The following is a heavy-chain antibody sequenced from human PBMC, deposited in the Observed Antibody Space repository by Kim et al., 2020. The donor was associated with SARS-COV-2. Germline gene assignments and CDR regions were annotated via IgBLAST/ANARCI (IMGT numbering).Heavy chain of an antibody. D-gene: IGHD1-7*01. J-gene: IGHJ4*01. CDR3: AREETNRWGDYFDY. V-gene: IGHV4-61*02. CDR2: IYTSGST. CDR1: GGSISSGSYY. Sequence: SETLSLTCTVSGGSISSGSYYWSWIRQPAGKGLEWIGRIYTSGSTNYNPSLKSRVTISVDTSKNQFSLKLSSVTAADTAVYYCAREETNRWGDYFDYWGHGTLVTVSS.